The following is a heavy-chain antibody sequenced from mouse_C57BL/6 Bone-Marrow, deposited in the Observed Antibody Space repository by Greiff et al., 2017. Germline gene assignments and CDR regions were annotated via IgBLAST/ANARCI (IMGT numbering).Heavy chain of an antibody. CDR2: ISSGSSTI. CDR3: AREWYYFDY. CDR1: GFTFSDYG. D-gene: IGHD1-1*02. J-gene: IGHJ2*01. V-gene: IGHV5-17*01. Sequence: EVHLVESGGGLVKPGGSLKLSCAASGFTFSDYGMHWVRQAPEKGLEWVAYISSGSSTIYYADTVKGRFTISRDNAKNTLFLQMTSLRSEDTAMYYCAREWYYFDYWGQGTTLTVSS.